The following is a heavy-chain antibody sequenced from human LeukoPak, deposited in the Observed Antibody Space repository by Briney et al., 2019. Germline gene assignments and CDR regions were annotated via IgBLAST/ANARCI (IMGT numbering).Heavy chain of an antibody. CDR1: GFTFSSYW. CDR2: IKQDGSEK. V-gene: IGHV3-7*01. D-gene: IGHD3-22*01. CDR3: ARNYDSSGYSRADDAFDI. J-gene: IGHJ3*02. Sequence: GGSLRLSCAASGFTFSSYWMSRVRQAPGKGLEWVANIKQDGSEKYYVDSVKGRFTISRDNAKNSLYLQMNSLRAEDTAVYYCARNYDSSGYSRADDAFDIWGQGTMVTVSS.